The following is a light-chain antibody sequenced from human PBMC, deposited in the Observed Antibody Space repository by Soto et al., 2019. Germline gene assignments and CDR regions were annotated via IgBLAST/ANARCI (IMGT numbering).Light chain of an antibody. CDR1: QPISEY. J-gene: IGKJ1*01. Sequence: DIQMTQSPSSLSASVGDRVTITCRTSQPISEYLNWYQQKPGKAPSLLIYTSSNLQTGVPSRFSGSGSGTHFTLTINSLQPEDFATYYCQKSYNTPRNFGQGTKVDIK. CDR3: QKSYNTPRN. V-gene: IGKV1-39*01. CDR2: TSS.